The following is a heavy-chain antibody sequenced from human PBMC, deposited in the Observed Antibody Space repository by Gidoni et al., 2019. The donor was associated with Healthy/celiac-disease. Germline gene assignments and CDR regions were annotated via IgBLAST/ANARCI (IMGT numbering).Heavy chain of an antibody. CDR2: IYYSGST. CDR1: GCAISSRSQY. J-gene: IGHJ4*02. V-gene: IGHV4-39*01. CDR3: AGGADY. Sequence: QLQLQESGPGLVKPSATLSLTCTASGCAISSRSQYCGWIRPPPGKGLEWIESIYYSGSTYDNPSIKSRVTISVDTSKNQVCLKLSSVTAADTAVYYCAGGADYWGQGTLVTVSS. D-gene: IGHD3-16*01.